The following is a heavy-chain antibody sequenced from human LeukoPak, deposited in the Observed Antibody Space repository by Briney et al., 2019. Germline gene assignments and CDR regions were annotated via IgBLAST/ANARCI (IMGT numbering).Heavy chain of an antibody. D-gene: IGHD3/OR15-3a*01. J-gene: IGHJ4*02. CDR3: GRRGHLHRPF. Sequence: SETLSLTCTDSGDSDDSIKSSSYYWAWIRLPPGKGLEWVGSIYYDGSTYYNPSLRGRVTISVDTSKSQFSVKLNSVTAADTAMYYCGRRGHLHRPFWGQGTLVTVSS. V-gene: IGHV4-39*01. CDR2: IYYDGST. CDR1: GDSDDSIKSSSYY.